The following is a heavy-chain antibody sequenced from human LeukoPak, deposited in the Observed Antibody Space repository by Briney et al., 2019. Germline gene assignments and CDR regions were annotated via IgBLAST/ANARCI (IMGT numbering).Heavy chain of an antibody. CDR3: ARTRVGATTVFLV. Sequence: GGSLRLSCAASGFTFSSYSMNWVRQAPGKGLEWVSSISSSSSYIYYADSVKGRFTISRDNAKNSLYLQMKSLRAEDTAVYYCARTRVGATTVFLVWGQGTLVTVSS. V-gene: IGHV3-21*01. D-gene: IGHD1-26*01. CDR2: ISSSSSYI. CDR1: GFTFSSYS. J-gene: IGHJ4*02.